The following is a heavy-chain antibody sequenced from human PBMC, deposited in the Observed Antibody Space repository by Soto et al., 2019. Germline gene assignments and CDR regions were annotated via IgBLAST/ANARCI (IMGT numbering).Heavy chain of an antibody. CDR1: GFTFTSSA. CDR3: AADRGYCSGGSCLHHYYYYYMDV. V-gene: IGHV1-58*02. CDR2: IVVGSGNT. J-gene: IGHJ6*03. D-gene: IGHD2-15*01. Sequence: SVKVSCKASGFTFTSSAMQWVRQARGQRLEWIGWIVVGSGNTNYAQKLQERVTITRDMSTSTAYMELSSLRSEDTAVYYCAADRGYCSGGSCLHHYYYYYMDVWGKGTTVTVSS.